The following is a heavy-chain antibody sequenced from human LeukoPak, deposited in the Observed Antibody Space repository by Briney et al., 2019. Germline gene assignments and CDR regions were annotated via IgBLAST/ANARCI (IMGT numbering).Heavy chain of an antibody. Sequence: GGSLRLSCAASGFTFSSYAMSWVRQAPGKGLEWVSAISGSGGSTYYADSVKGRFTISRDNSKNTLYLQMNSLRAEDTAVYYCAKRGPGYYYDSSGYHFDYWGQGTLVTVSS. J-gene: IGHJ4*02. CDR1: GFTFSSYA. CDR3: AKRGPGYYYDSSGYHFDY. CDR2: ISGSGGST. V-gene: IGHV3-23*01. D-gene: IGHD3-22*01.